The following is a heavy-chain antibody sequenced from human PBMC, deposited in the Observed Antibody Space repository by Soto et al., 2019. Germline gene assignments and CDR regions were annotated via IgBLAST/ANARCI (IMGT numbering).Heavy chain of an antibody. V-gene: IGHV1-69*13. Sequence: SVKVSCKASGGTFSSYAISWVRQAPGQGLEWMGGIIPIFGTANYAQKFQGRVTITADESPSTAYMELSSLRSEDTAVYYCARANGVAARPSMEMDVWGQGTTVTVSS. CDR2: IIPIFGTA. CDR3: ARANGVAARPSMEMDV. J-gene: IGHJ6*02. D-gene: IGHD6-6*01. CDR1: GGTFSSYA.